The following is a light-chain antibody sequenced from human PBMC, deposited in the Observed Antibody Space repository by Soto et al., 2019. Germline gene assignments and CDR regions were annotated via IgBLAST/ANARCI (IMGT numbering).Light chain of an antibody. J-gene: IGKJ3*01. CDR1: QSVGSTY. V-gene: IGKV3-20*01. CDR3: QQYGTSPLT. CDR2: GVS. Sequence: EIVLTQSPGTLSLSPGERATLSCRASQSVGSTYLAWYKQKPGQAPKLLIYGVSSRATGITDRCSGSGSATDFNLTISRREPEDFAVYYCQQYGTSPLTFGPGTKVDI.